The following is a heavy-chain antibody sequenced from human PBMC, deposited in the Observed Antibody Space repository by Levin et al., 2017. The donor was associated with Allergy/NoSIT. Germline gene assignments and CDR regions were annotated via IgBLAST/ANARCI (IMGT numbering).Heavy chain of an antibody. J-gene: IGHJ3*02. CDR2: IYYSGST. V-gene: IGHV4-61*01. CDR3: ARTGSSNDAFDI. CDR1: GGSVSSGSYY. D-gene: IGHD6-19*01. Sequence: SQTLSLTCTVSGGSVSSGSYYWSWIRQPPGKGLEWIGYIYYSGSTNYNPSLKSRVTISVDTSKNQFSLKLSSVTAADTAVYYCARTGSSNDAFDIWGQGTMVTVSS.